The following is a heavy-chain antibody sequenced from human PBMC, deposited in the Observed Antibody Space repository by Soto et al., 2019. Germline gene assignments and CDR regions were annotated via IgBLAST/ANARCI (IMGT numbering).Heavy chain of an antibody. Sequence: QVHLVQSSAEVKKPGSSVKVSCKASGGTFTSIAFSWVRQAPGQGLEWMGGIIPVLGTPNYAQKFKARVKITADASTTTVHMELSSLRSDDTAVYYCASSAGLDHLLNYYGLNVWGQGTTVTV. D-gene: IGHD6-13*01. V-gene: IGHV1-69*01. CDR1: GGTFTSIA. CDR3: ASSAGLDHLLNYYGLNV. J-gene: IGHJ6*02. CDR2: IIPVLGTP.